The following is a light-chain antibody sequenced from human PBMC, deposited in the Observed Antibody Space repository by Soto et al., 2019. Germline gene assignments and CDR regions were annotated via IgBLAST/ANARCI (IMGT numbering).Light chain of an antibody. CDR3: QVWDSSTDHGV. V-gene: IGLV3-21*02. Sequence: SYELTQPPSVSVAPGQTASITCGGSNIGSKSVHWYQQKPGQAPVLVVYDDSDRPSGIPERFSGSSSGNTATLTISRVEAGDEADYYCQVWDSSTDHGVFAGGTKVTVL. CDR2: DDS. J-gene: IGLJ3*02. CDR1: NIGSKS.